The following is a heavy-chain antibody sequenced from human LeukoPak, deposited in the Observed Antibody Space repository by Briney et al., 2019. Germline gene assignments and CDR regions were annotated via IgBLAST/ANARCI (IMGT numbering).Heavy chain of an antibody. CDR1: GFTFINYG. Sequence: GGSLRLSCAASGFTFINYGMNWVRQAPGKGLEWVSGITGSGGSTYYADSVKGRFTISRDNSKNTVYLQINSLTAEDTAVYFCGRDSRWAQPDYWGQGTLVTVSS. D-gene: IGHD5-24*01. V-gene: IGHV3-23*01. J-gene: IGHJ4*02. CDR2: ITGSGGST. CDR3: GRDSRWAQPDY.